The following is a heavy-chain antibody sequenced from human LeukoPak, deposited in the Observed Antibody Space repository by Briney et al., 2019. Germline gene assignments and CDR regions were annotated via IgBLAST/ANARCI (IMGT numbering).Heavy chain of an antibody. CDR2: IYSDGST. Sequence: GGSLRLSCAASGFTVSSNYMSWVRQAPGKGLEWVSVIYSDGSTHYADSVKGRFTISRDNSKNTLYLQMNSLRAEDTAVYYCTLVPPNPWGQGTLVTVSS. J-gene: IGHJ5*02. CDR3: TLVPPNP. CDR1: GFTVSSNY. V-gene: IGHV3-66*01. D-gene: IGHD2-2*01.